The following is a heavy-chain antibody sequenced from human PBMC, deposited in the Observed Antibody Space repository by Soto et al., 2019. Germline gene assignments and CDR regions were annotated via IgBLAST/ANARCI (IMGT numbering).Heavy chain of an antibody. J-gene: IGHJ4*02. V-gene: IGHV3-33*01. CDR1: GFTFSSYG. Sequence: PGVSLRLSCAASGFTFSSYGMHWVRQAPGKGLEWVAVIWYDGSNKYYADSVKGRFTISRDNSKNTLYLQMNSLRAEDTAVYYCARELDYGGNLNYIVSRGQGTLVTVSS. D-gene: IGHD4-17*01. CDR2: IWYDGSNK. CDR3: ARELDYGGNLNYIVS.